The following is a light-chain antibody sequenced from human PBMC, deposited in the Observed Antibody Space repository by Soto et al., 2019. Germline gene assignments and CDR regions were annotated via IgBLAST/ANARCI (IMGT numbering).Light chain of an antibody. CDR2: DAS. Sequence: EIVLTQSPDTLSLSAGESSTLSCMASQSVSRYLAWYQQKPGQTPRLLIYDASNRAAGFTDRFSGSGSGTDFTLTISRLEPEDFAVYYCQQYVSSPWTVGQGTKVEIK. CDR1: QSVSRY. J-gene: IGKJ1*01. V-gene: IGKV3-20*01. CDR3: QQYVSSPWT.